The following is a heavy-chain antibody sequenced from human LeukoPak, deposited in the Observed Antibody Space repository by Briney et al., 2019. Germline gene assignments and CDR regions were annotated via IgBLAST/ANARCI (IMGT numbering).Heavy chain of an antibody. Sequence: GASVKVSCKASGYTFTGYYMHWVRQAPGQGLEWMGWINPNSGGTNYAQKFQGRVTMTRDTSISTAYMELSRLRSDDTAVYYCARARFGIHRIAAAGTGPFDPWGQGTLVTVSS. CDR3: ARARFGIHRIAAAGTGPFDP. V-gene: IGHV1-2*02. CDR1: GYTFTGYY. D-gene: IGHD6-13*01. J-gene: IGHJ5*02. CDR2: INPNSGGT.